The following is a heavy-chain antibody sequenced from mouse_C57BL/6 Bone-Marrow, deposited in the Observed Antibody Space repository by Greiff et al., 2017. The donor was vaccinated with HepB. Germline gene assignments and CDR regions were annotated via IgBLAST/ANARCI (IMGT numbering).Heavy chain of an antibody. CDR1: GYTFTSYG. Sequence: QVQLQQSGAELARPGASVKLSCKASGYTFTSYGISWVKQRTGQGLEWIGEIYPRSGNTYYNEKFKGKATLTADKSSSTAYMELRSLTSEDSAVYFCARRGGPASFAYWGQGTLVTVSA. V-gene: IGHV1-81*01. CDR2: IYPRSGNT. CDR3: ARRGGPASFAY. J-gene: IGHJ3*01.